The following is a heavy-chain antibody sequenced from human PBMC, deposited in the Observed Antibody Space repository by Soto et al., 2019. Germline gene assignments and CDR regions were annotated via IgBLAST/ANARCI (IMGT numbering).Heavy chain of an antibody. CDR2: ISYDGSNK. J-gene: IGHJ4*02. CDR1: GFTFSSDG. CDR3: AKDEGRSWQYFDS. Sequence: QVQLVESGGGVVQPGRSLRLSCAASGFTFSSDGMHWVRQAPGKGLEWVAVISYDGSNKYYADSVKGRFTISRDNSKNTLYRQMNSLRAEDTAVYYCAKDEGRSWQYFDSWGQGTLVTVSS. D-gene: IGHD1-26*01. V-gene: IGHV3-30*18.